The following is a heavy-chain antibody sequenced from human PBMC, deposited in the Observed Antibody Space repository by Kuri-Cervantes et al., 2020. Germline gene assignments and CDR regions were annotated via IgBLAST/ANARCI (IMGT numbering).Heavy chain of an antibody. CDR2: IYWDDDK. D-gene: IGHD7-27*01. Sequence: SGPTLVKPTQTRTLTCTFSGFSLRTSGVGVGWIRQPPGKALEWLALIYWDDDKRYGPSLKSRLTITKDTSKNQVLLIMTNMDPEDTATYYCARIGTGGYYYYYYMDVWGKGTTVTVSS. CDR3: ARIGTGGYYYYYYMDV. CDR1: GFSLRTSGVG. J-gene: IGHJ6*03. V-gene: IGHV2-5*05.